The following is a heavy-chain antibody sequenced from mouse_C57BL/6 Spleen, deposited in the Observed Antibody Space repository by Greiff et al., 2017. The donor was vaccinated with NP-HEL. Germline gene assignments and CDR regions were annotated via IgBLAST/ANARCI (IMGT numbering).Heavy chain of an antibody. CDR1: GFNIKNTY. CDR3: ASIATTVVINEGYAMYY. Sequence: VQLQQSVAELVRPGASVKLSCTASGFNIKNTYMHWVKQRPEQGLEWIGRIDPANGNTKYAPKFQGKATITADTSSNTAYLQLSSLTSEDTAIYYCASIATTVVINEGYAMYYWGQGTSVTVSS. V-gene: IGHV14-3*01. J-gene: IGHJ4*01. CDR2: IDPANGNT. D-gene: IGHD1-1*01.